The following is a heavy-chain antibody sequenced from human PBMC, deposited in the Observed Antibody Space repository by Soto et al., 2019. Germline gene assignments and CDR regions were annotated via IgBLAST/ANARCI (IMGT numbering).Heavy chain of an antibody. CDR3: ARGVILWFGELSRRGGYHYYMDV. V-gene: IGHV4-34*01. D-gene: IGHD3-10*01. CDR1: GGSFSGYQ. CDR2: INDSGNI. J-gene: IGHJ6*03. Sequence: QVQLQQWGAGLLKPSETLSLTCAVYGGSFSGYQWSWIRQTPGKGLEWIGEINDSGNINYNPSLKSRVTILLDTPKKKISVKLSSVTAADSAVYYCARGVILWFGELSRRGGYHYYMDVWGKGTTVTVSS.